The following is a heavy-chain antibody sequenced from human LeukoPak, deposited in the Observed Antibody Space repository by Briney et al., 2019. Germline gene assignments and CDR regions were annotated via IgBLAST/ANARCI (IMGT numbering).Heavy chain of an antibody. Sequence: GESLKISCKGSGYSFTSYWIGWVRQMPGKGLEWMGIIYPGDSDTRYSPSFQGQVTISADKSISTAYLQWSSLKASDTAMYFCARRKSFGSYYEKGDYYYYYGMDVWGQGTTVTVSS. V-gene: IGHV5-51*01. J-gene: IGHJ6*02. CDR3: ARRKSFGSYYEKGDYYYYYGMDV. CDR1: GYSFTSYW. D-gene: IGHD3-16*01. CDR2: IYPGDSDT.